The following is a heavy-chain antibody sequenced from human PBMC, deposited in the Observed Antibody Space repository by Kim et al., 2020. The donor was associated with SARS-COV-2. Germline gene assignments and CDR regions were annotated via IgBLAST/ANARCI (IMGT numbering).Heavy chain of an antibody. J-gene: IGHJ5*02. CDR3: ARGRGVRGVVVGYWFDP. Sequence: SVKVSCKASGGTFSSYAISWVRQAPGQGLEWMGGIIPIFGTANYAQKFQGRVTITADESTSTAYVELSSLRSEDTAVYYCARGRGVRGVVVGYWFDPWGQGTLVTVSS. CDR2: IIPIFGTA. V-gene: IGHV1-69*13. D-gene: IGHD3-10*01. CDR1: GGTFSSYA.